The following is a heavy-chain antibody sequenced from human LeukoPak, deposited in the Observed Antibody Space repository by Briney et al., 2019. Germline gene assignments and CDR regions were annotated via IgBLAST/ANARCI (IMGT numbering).Heavy chain of an antibody. J-gene: IGHJ2*01. CDR2: IYHGGST. V-gene: IGHV4-4*02. D-gene: IGHD3-3*01. CDR3: ARGDYDDSGAWYFDL. Sequence: SETLSLTCAVSGGSISRSNWWSWVRQPPGKGLEWIGEIYHGGSTNYNPSLKSRVTISVDKSKNQFSLKLSSVTAADTAVYYCARGDYDDSGAWYFDLWGRGTLVTVSS. CDR1: GGSISRSNW.